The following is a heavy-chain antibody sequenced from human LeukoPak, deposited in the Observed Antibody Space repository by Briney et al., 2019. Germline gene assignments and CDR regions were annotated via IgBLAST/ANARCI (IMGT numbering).Heavy chain of an antibody. CDR3: ARGIPLRYNSGWYSRIWFDP. V-gene: IGHV4-34*01. CDR2: INHSGSS. J-gene: IGHJ5*02. CDR1: GFTFSSYA. Sequence: GSLRLSCAASGFTFSSYAMSWVRQAPGKGLECIGEINHSGSSNYNPSLKGRVTISVDTSKNQFSLKLTSVTAADTAVYYCARGIPLRYNSGWYSRIWFDPWGQGTLVTVSS. D-gene: IGHD6-19*01.